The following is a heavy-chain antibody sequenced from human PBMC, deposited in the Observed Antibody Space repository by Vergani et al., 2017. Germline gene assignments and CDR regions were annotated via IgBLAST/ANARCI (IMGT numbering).Heavy chain of an antibody. CDR2: ISWNSGSI. CDR3: AKSGGSWYLDY. V-gene: IGHV3-9*01. CDR1: GFTFDDYA. Sequence: EVQLVESGGGLVQPGRSLRLSCAASGFTFDDYAMHWVRQAPRKGLEWVSGISWNSGSIGYADSVKGRFTISRDNAKNSLYLQMNSLRAEDTALYYCAKSGGSWYLDYWGQGTLVTVSS. J-gene: IGHJ4*02. D-gene: IGHD6-13*01.